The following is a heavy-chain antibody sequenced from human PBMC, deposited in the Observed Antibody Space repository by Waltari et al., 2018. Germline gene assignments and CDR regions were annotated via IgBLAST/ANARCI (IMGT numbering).Heavy chain of an antibody. D-gene: IGHD6-19*01. CDR1: GGSFSGYY. CDR2: INHSGST. Sequence: QVQLQQWGAGLLKPSETLSLTCAVYGGSFSGYYWRWIRQPPGKGLEGIGEINHSGSTNYNPSLKSRVTISVDTSKNQFSLKLSSVTAADTAVYYCARGNNWWQWLVLGAFDIWGQGTMVTVSS. V-gene: IGHV4-34*01. J-gene: IGHJ3*02. CDR3: ARGNNWWQWLVLGAFDI.